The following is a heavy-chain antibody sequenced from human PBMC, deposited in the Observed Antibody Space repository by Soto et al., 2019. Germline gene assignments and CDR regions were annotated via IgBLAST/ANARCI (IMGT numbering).Heavy chain of an antibody. CDR2: INAGNGNT. D-gene: IGHD5-18*01. J-gene: IGHJ4*02. Sequence: QVQLVQSGAEVKKPGASVKVSFKASGYSFTSYVMHWVREAPGQRVEWMGWINAGNGNTKYSQKFQGRVTITRDTSASTAYMELSSLRAEDTAVYYCARSPGYSYGDYWGQGTLVTVSS. V-gene: IGHV1-3*01. CDR1: GYSFTSYV. CDR3: ARSPGYSYGDY.